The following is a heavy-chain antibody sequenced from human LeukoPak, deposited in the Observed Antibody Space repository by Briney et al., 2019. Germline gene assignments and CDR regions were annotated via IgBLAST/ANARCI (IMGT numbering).Heavy chain of an antibody. V-gene: IGHV3-23*01. D-gene: IGHD2-21*02. CDR1: GFTFSDSA. Sequence: GGSLRLSCTDSGFTFSDSAMNWVRQALGKGLEWVSCLIDTGTSTYYADSVKGRFTISRDHSKNTLYLQMNRLRVDDTAVYYCAKASQGDCYSPFDSWGQGTRVTVSS. CDR2: LIDTGTST. CDR3: AKASQGDCYSPFDS. J-gene: IGHJ4*02.